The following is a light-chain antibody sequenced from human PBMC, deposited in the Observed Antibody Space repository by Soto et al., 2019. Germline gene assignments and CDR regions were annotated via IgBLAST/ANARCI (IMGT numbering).Light chain of an antibody. V-gene: IGKV3-20*01. CDR1: QSVSSY. CDR3: QQYGSSPWT. CDR2: GAA. J-gene: IGKJ1*01. Sequence: EIVLTQSPATLSLSPGERAPLSCRASQSVSSYLAWYQQKPGQAPRLLIYGAATRATGIPDRFSGSGSGTDFTLTISRLEPEDFAVYCCQQYGSSPWTFGQGTKVDIK.